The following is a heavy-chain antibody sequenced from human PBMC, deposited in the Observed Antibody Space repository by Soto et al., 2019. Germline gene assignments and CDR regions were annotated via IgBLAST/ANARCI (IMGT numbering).Heavy chain of an antibody. V-gene: IGHV4-59*08. J-gene: IGHJ6*04. CDR2: IHYSGNT. D-gene: IGHD1-1*01. CDR1: GGSITSYY. Sequence: QVQLQESGPGLVKPSETLSLTCTVSGGSITSYYWSWIRLPPGKGLEYIGYIHYSGNTHYNPSLKSRVNISVDTSKKQFSLKLSSVTAADTAVYYCARHAGGLDVWGKGTTVTVSS. CDR3: ARHAGGLDV.